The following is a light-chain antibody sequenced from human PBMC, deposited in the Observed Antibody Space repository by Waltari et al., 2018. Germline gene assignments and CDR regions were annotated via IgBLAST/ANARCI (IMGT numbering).Light chain of an antibody. J-gene: IGLJ3*02. CDR3: QSYDNDNVV. V-gene: IGLV6-57*03. CDR2: EDY. Sequence: NFILTQTHSVSESPGKTVTISCTRSSGIIGSRYVQWYQQRPGSAPTTVIYEDYQRPSGVPERFSGSIDSSSNSAYVTISGLKPEDEADYYCQSYDNDNVVFGGGTRLTVL. CDR1: SGIIGSRY.